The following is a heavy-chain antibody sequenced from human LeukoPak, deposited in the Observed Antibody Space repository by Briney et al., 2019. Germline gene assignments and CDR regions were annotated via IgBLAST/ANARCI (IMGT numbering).Heavy chain of an antibody. V-gene: IGHV3-48*01. CDR2: IISSSTPI. CDR3: ARENFADLFDF. CDR1: GFTFSNYK. Sequence: GGSLTLSCAASGFTFSNYKMHWVRQAPGRGLECLSYIISSSTPIYNGNSVKGRFPSFRDNAKNSLFLQMNSLRAEDTAVYYFARENFADLFDFWGQGTLVTVSS. J-gene: IGHJ4*02. D-gene: IGHD1-7*01.